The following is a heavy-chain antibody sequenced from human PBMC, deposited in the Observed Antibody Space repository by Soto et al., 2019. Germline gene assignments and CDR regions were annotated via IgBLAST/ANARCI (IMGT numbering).Heavy chain of an antibody. D-gene: IGHD2-15*01. J-gene: IGHJ4*02. Sequence: PGGSLRLSCAASGFTFSSYAMSWVRQAPGKGLEWVSAITGSGGSTYYADSVKGRFTISRDNSKNTLYLQMNSLRAEDTAVYYCAKRHLSYCSGGTCYIDFWGQGTLVTVSS. CDR3: AKRHLSYCSGGTCYIDF. CDR2: ITGSGGST. CDR1: GFTFSSYA. V-gene: IGHV3-23*01.